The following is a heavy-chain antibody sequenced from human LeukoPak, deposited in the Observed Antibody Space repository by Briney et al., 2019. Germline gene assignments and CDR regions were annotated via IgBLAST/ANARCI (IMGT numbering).Heavy chain of an antibody. V-gene: IGHV3-66*04. J-gene: IGHJ6*02. CDR3: ARLDTGYDSSGYYRHYYYGMDV. Sequence: PGGSLRLSCAASGFTVSSNYMSWVRQAPGKGLEWASVIYSGGSTYYADSVKGRFTISRDNSKNTLYLQMNSLRAEDTAVYYCARLDTGYDSSGYYRHYYYGMDVWGQGTTVTVSS. CDR1: GFTVSSNY. D-gene: IGHD3-22*01. CDR2: IYSGGST.